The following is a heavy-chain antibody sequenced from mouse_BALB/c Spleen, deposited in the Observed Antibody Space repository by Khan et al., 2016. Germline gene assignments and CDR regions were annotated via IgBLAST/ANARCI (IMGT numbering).Heavy chain of an antibody. CDR3: AGHEGGYGRDWLDS. J-gene: IGHJ3*01. V-gene: IGHV1-62-2*01. CDR1: GYTFTEYI. D-gene: IGHD2-10*02. Sequence: QVQLKESGAELVKPGASVKLSCKASGYTFTEYIIHWVKQRSGQGLEWIGWFYPGSGSIKYNEKFKDKVTLSADNSSSTVYMELSRLTSEGSAVYCGAGHEGGYGRDWLDSWGGGTLVTVS. CDR2: FYPGSGSI.